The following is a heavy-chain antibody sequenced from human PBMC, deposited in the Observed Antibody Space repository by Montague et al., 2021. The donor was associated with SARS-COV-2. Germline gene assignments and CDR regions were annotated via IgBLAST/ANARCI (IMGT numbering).Heavy chain of an antibody. D-gene: IGHD6-13*01. CDR3: ARGEQQQLNFYYYYYYGMDV. CDR1: GFTVSSNY. CDR2: IYSGGST. J-gene: IGHJ6*02. Sequence: SLRLPCAASGFTVSSNYMSWVRQAPGKGLEWVSVIYSGGSTYYADSVKGRFTISRDNSKNTLYLQMNSLRAEDTAVYYCARGEQQQLNFYYYYYYGMDVWGQGTTVTVSS. V-gene: IGHV3-53*01.